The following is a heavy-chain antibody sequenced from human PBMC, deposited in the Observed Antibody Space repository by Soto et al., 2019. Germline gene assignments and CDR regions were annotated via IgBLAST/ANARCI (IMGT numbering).Heavy chain of an antibody. CDR3: ASSYSGYLDN. D-gene: IGHD3-22*01. J-gene: IGHJ4*02. CDR1: GGSMSSGAYY. V-gene: IGHV4-31*03. CDR2: IYHTGNT. Sequence: SETLSLTCSVSGGSMSSGAYYWNWIRQHPVKGLEWIAYIYHTGNTYYNPSLRSRTTISVDTSESQFSLKLTSVTDADTAVYYCASSYSGYLDNWGQGTLVTVSS.